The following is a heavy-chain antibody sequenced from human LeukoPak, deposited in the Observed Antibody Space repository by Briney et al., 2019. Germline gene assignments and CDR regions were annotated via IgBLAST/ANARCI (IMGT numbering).Heavy chain of an antibody. D-gene: IGHD5-18*01. CDR2: ISSSGGTR. J-gene: IGHJ4*02. V-gene: IGHV3-48*03. Sequence: GGSLRLSCAASGFTFSSYEMNWVRQAPGKGLEWVSYISSSGGTRYYADSVKGRFTISRDNAKNSLYLQMNSLRAEDTAVYYCARDVIQLWLLFDYWGQGTLVTVSS. CDR3: ARDVIQLWLLFDY. CDR1: GFTFSSYE.